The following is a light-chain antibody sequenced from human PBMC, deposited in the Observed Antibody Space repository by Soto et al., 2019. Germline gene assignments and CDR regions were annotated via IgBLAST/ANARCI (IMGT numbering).Light chain of an antibody. Sequence: DTVVTQSPLTLPVTPGETASISCRSSQSLLHSNGYNYLDWYLQKPGQSPQLLIYLGSNRASGVPDRLSGSGSGTDVTLKISRVEAEDVGVYYCVQALQSPPWTFGQGTKVEIK. CDR1: QSLLHSNGYNY. V-gene: IGKV2-28*01. CDR3: VQALQSPPWT. CDR2: LGS. J-gene: IGKJ1*01.